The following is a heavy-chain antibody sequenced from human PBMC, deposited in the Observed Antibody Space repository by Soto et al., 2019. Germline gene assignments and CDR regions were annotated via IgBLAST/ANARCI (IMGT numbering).Heavy chain of an antibody. Sequence: PGGSLRLSCAASGFTFSSHAMSWVRQAPGKGLEWVSAISVSGGHTYYADSVKGRFTISRDNSKNTLYLQMNSLRAEDTAVYYCAKPLATDFDYWGQGTLVTVSS. J-gene: IGHJ4*02. CDR3: AKPLATDFDY. CDR1: GFTFSSHA. CDR2: ISVSGGHT. V-gene: IGHV3-23*01. D-gene: IGHD5-12*01.